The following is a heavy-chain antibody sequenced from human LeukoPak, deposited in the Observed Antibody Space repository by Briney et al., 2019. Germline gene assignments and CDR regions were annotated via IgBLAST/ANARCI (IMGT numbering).Heavy chain of an antibody. D-gene: IGHD3-3*01. V-gene: IGHV4-34*01. J-gene: IGHJ5*02. CDR2: INHSGST. CDR3: ARVRLHYDFSRGYYTPNWFDP. Sequence: SETLSLTCAVYGGSFSGYYLSWIRQPPGKGLEWIGEINHSGSTSYNPSLKSRVTISVDTSRNQFSLKLSSVTAADTAVYYCARVRLHYDFSRGYYTPNWFDPWGQGTLVTASS. CDR1: GGSFSGYY.